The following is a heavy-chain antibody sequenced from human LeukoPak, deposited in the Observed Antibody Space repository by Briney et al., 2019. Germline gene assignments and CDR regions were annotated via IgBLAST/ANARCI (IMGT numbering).Heavy chain of an antibody. J-gene: IGHJ5*02. CDR1: GFTFSSYE. V-gene: IGHV3-48*03. Sequence: GGSLRLSCAASGFTFSSYEMNWVRQAPGKGLEWVSYISSSGSTIYYADSVKGRFTISRDNPKNTRYLQMNSLRAEDTAVYYCASQAGWLDPWGQGTLATVSS. CDR3: ASQAGWLDP. CDR2: ISSSGSTI.